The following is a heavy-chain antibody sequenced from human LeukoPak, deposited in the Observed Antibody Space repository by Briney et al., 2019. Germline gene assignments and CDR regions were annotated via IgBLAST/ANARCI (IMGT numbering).Heavy chain of an antibody. CDR2: ISSSSSTI. V-gene: IGHV3-48*01. CDR3: AKLAVGATTLVDY. D-gene: IGHD1-26*01. J-gene: IGHJ4*02. CDR1: GFTFSSYS. Sequence: GGSLRLSCAASGFTFSSYSMNWVRQAPGKGLEWVSYISSSSSTIYYADSVKGRFTISRDNAKNSLYLQMNSLRAEDTAVYYCAKLAVGATTLVDYWGQGTLVTVSS.